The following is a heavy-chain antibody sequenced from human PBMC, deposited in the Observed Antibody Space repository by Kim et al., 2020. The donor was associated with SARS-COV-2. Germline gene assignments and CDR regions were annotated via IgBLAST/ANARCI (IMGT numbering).Heavy chain of an antibody. V-gene: IGHV3-23*01. CDR3: ARDQLSDDYGWVRWFDP. D-gene: IGHD3-10*01. J-gene: IGHJ5*02. Sequence: GGSLRLSCASSGFTFSNYAMSWVRQAPGKGLEWVSGISGSGGSTYYADSVKGRFTISRDDSKNTLYLQLNSLRAEDTAVYYCARDQLSDDYGWVRWFDP. CDR2: ISGSGGST. CDR1: GFTFSNYA.